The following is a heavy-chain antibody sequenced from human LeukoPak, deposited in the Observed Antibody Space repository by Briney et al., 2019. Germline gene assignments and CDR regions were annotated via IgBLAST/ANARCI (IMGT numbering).Heavy chain of an antibody. V-gene: IGHV3-9*01. CDR2: ISWNSGSI. Sequence: PGGSMILSYAASGFTFDDYAMHWVRQAPGGGQELVSGISWNSGSIGYADSVKGRFTISRDNAKTSLYLQMNSLRAEDTAVYYCARDKVFGVVIVYYFDYWGQGTLVTVSS. J-gene: IGHJ4*02. D-gene: IGHD3-3*01. CDR3: ARDKVFGVVIVYYFDY. CDR1: GFTFDDYA.